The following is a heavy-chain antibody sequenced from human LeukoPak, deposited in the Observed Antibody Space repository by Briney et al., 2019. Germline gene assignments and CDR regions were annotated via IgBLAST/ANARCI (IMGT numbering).Heavy chain of an antibody. D-gene: IGHD3-3*01. Sequence: GGSLRLSCAASGFTFSSYGMHWVRQAPGKGLEWVAVISYDGSNKYYADSVKGRFTISRDNSKNTLYPQMNSLRADDTAVYYCAKVLNYDFWSGLGDYWGQGTLVTVSS. J-gene: IGHJ4*02. V-gene: IGHV3-30*18. CDR1: GFTFSSYG. CDR3: AKVLNYDFWSGLGDY. CDR2: ISYDGSNK.